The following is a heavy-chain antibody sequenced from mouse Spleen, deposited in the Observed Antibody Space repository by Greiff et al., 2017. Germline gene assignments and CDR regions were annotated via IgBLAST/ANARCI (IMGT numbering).Heavy chain of an antibody. Sequence: VQLQQSGPVLVKPGASVKMSCTASGYTFTDYYMNWVKQSHGKSLEWIGVINPYNGGTSYNQKFKGKATLTVDKSSSTAYMELNSLTSEDSAVYYCAREETGSSFDYWGQGNTRTVSS. V-gene: IGHV1-19*01. D-gene: IGHD1-1*01. CDR1: GYTFTDYY. CDR2: INPYNGGT. CDR3: AREETGSSFDY. J-gene: IGHJ2*01.